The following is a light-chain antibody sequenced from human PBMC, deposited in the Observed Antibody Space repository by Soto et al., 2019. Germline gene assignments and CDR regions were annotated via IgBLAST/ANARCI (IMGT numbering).Light chain of an antibody. CDR2: GAS. CDR3: QQYGSSGT. Sequence: EIVLTQSPATLSLSPGERATLSCRASQSVSSSYLAWYQQKPGQAPRLLIYGASSRATGIPDRFSGSGSGTDFTLTISRLEPEDFAVYYCQQYGSSGTCGQGTKGDIK. V-gene: IGKV3-20*01. J-gene: IGKJ1*01. CDR1: QSVSSSY.